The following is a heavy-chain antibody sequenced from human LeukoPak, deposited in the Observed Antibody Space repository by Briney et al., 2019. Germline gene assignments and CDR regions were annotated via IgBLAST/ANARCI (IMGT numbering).Heavy chain of an antibody. CDR1: GFTFSSYE. CDR3: ARDYGGSSPFDY. Sequence: QPGGSLRPSCAASGFTFSSYEMHWVRQPPGKGLEWVSYISSSDSTIYYADSVKGRFTISRDNAKNSLYLQMNSLRAEDTAVYYCARDYGGSSPFDYWGQGTLVTVSS. J-gene: IGHJ4*02. CDR2: ISSSDSTI. D-gene: IGHD4-23*01. V-gene: IGHV3-48*03.